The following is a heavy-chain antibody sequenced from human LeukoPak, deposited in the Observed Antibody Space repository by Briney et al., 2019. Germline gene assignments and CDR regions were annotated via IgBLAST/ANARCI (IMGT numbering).Heavy chain of an antibody. CDR3: AKDYGALLWFGSYGMDV. D-gene: IGHD3-10*01. V-gene: IGHV3-30*18. CDR1: GFTFSSYG. J-gene: IGHJ6*02. Sequence: PGRSLRLSCAASGFTFSSYGMHWVRQAPGKGLEWVAVISYDGSNKYYADSVKGRFTISRDSSKNTLYLQMNSLRAEDTAVYYCAKDYGALLWFGSYGMDVWGQGTTVTVSS. CDR2: ISYDGSNK.